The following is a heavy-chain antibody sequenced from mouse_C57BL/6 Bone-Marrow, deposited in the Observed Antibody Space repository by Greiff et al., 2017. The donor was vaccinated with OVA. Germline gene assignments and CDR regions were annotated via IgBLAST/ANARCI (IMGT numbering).Heavy chain of an antibody. CDR3: ARDWDDY. CDR1: GFTFSSYA. CDR2: ISDGGSYT. D-gene: IGHD4-1*01. Sequence: DVMLVESGGGLVKPGGSLKLSCAASGFTFSSYAMSWVRQTPEKRLEWVATISDGGSYTYYPDNVKGRFTISRDNAKNNLYLQMSHLKSEDTAMYYCARDWDDYWGQGTTLTVSS. V-gene: IGHV5-4*01. J-gene: IGHJ2*01.